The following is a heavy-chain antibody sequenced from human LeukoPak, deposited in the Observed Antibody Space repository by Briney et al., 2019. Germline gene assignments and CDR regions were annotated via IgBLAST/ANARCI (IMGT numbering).Heavy chain of an antibody. CDR1: GGSFSGYY. J-gene: IGHJ4*02. Sequence: SETLSLTCAVYGGSFSGYYWSWIRQPPGKGLEWMGEINHSGSTNYNPSLKSRATISVDTSKNQFSLKLSSVTAADTAVYYCARGSGGAQDYWGQGTLVTVSS. CDR3: ARGSGGAQDY. CDR2: INHSGST. D-gene: IGHD1-26*01. V-gene: IGHV4-34*01.